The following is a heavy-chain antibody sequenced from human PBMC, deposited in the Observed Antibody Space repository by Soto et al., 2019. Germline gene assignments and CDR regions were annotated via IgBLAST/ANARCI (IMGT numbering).Heavy chain of an antibody. CDR2: IKQDGSEK. CDR3: ASGIGSSGEDYYYGMDV. D-gene: IGHD6-19*01. J-gene: IGHJ6*02. Sequence: LRLSCAASGFTFSSYWMSWVRQAPGKGLEWVANIKQDGSEKYYVDSVKGRFTISRDNAKNSLYLQMNSLRAEDTAVYYCASGIGSSGEDYYYGMDVWGQGTTVTVSS. CDR1: GFTFSSYW. V-gene: IGHV3-7*03.